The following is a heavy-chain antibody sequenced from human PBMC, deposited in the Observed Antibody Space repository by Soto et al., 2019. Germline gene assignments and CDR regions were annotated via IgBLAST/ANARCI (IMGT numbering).Heavy chain of an antibody. Sequence: GASVKVSCKASGYTFTSYGISWVRQAPGQGLEWMGWISAYNGNTNYAQKLQGRVTMTTDTSTSTAYMELRSLRSDDTAVYYCASSLSGCSGGSCYSAWFDPWGQGTLVTVSS. CDR1: GYTFTSYG. J-gene: IGHJ5*02. D-gene: IGHD2-15*01. CDR3: ASSLSGCSGGSCYSAWFDP. CDR2: ISAYNGNT. V-gene: IGHV1-18*01.